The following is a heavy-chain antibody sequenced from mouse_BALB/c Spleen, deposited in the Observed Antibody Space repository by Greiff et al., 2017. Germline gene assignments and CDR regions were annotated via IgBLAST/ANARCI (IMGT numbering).Heavy chain of an antibody. CDR1: GFTFSSYA. V-gene: IGHV5-6-5*01. CDR2: ISSGGST. CDR3: ARDGNEAMDY. D-gene: IGHD2-1*01. J-gene: IGHJ4*01. Sequence: EVQGVESGGGLVKPGGSLKLSCAASGFTFSSYAMSWVRQTPEKRLEWVASISSGGSTYYPDSVKGRFTISSDNARNILYLQMSSLRSEDTAMYYCARDGNEAMDYWGQGTSVTVSS.